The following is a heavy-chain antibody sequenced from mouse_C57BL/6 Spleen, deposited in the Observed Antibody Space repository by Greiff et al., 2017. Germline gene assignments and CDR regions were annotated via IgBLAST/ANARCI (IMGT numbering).Heavy chain of an antibody. CDR1: GFSLIGYA. D-gene: IGHD1-1*01. J-gene: IGHJ4*01. CDR3: AREVDYYDYYAMDY. CDR2: IWTGGGT. Sequence: VQLQESGPGLVAPSQSLSITCTVSGFSLIGYAISWVRQPPGKGLEWLGVIWTGGGTNYNSALKSRLSISKDNSKSQVFLKMNSLQTDDTARYYCAREVDYYDYYAMDYWGQGTSVTVSS. V-gene: IGHV2-9-1*01.